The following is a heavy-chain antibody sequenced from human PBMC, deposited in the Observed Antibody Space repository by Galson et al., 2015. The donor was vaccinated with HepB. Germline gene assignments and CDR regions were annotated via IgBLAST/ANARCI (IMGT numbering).Heavy chain of an antibody. V-gene: IGHV6-1*01. Sequence: CAISGYSVSSDSATWDRIRQSPSRGLEWLGRTYSRSTWVGDAALSVRSRIPVKADTSKNQVSLQLTSVQPEDTAIDYCARRAEQNSKDEVWGRGTLVT. CDR2: TYSRSTWVG. D-gene: IGHD1-26*01. CDR1: GYSVSSDSAT. CDR3: ARRAEQNSKDEV. J-gene: IGHJ2*01.